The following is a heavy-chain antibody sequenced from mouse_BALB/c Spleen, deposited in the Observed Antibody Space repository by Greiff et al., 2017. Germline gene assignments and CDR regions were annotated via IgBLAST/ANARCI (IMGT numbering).Heavy chain of an antibody. Sequence: QVQLKESGPGLVAPSQSLSITCTVSGFSLTSYGVHWVRQPPGKGLEWLGVIWAGGSTNYNSALMSRLSISKDNSKSQVFLKMNSLQTDDTAMYYCARDNMITTSTGLAYWGQGTLVTVSA. CDR1: GFSLTSYG. J-gene: IGHJ3*01. D-gene: IGHD2-4*01. CDR3: ARDNMITTSTGLAY. V-gene: IGHV2-9*02. CDR2: IWAGGST.